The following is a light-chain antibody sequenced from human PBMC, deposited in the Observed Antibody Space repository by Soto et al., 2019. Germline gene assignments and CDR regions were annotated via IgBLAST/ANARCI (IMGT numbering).Light chain of an antibody. Sequence: QSALTQPASVSGSPGQSITISCTGTSRDIGTSNLVSWYQQYPGKAPKLMIYEVTKRPSGISYRFSGSKSGNTASLTISGLQPEDEADNYCSSYTSISTSLFVFRTGTKVPVL. CDR1: SRDIGTSNL. CDR3: SSYTSISTSLFV. V-gene: IGLV2-23*02. J-gene: IGLJ1*01. CDR2: EVT.